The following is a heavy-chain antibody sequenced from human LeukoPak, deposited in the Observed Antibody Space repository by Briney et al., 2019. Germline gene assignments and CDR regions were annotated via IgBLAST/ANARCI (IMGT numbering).Heavy chain of an antibody. J-gene: IGHJ4*02. CDR1: GFTFSSYT. Sequence: GGSLRLPCAASGFTFSSYTMNWVRQAPGKGLEWVSSISRGSRYIYHADSVKGRFSISRDDAKNSLYLQMNSLRAEDTAVYYCARVAYYDSSGYYPVPFDNWGQGTLVTVSS. CDR3: ARVAYYDSSGYYPVPFDN. D-gene: IGHD3-22*01. V-gene: IGHV3-21*01. CDR2: ISRGSRYI.